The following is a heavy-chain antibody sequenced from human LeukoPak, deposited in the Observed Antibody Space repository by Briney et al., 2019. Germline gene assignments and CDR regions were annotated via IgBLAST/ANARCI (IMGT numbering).Heavy chain of an antibody. J-gene: IGHJ5*02. Sequence: GGSLRLSCAASGFTFSSYWMHWVRLAPGKGLVWVSRIHSDGITTSYADFVKGRFTISRDNAKNTLYLQMNSLRDEDTAVYYCARKDSFDLWGQGTLVTVSS. V-gene: IGHV3-74*01. CDR3: ARKDSFDL. CDR1: GFTFSSYW. CDR2: IHSDGITT.